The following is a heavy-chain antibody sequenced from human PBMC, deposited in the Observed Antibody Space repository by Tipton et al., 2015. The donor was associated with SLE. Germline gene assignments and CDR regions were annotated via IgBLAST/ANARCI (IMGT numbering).Heavy chain of an antibody. D-gene: IGHD1-1*01. CDR2: IHHSGIT. Sequence: TLSLTCAVYGGSFSNYFWTWIRQPPGKGLEWIGEIHHSGITNYNPSLRSRVTISVDMSKNQVSLKLSSVTAADTAVYYCARVAPTEVFDYWGQGTLVTVSS. J-gene: IGHJ4*02. V-gene: IGHV4-34*01. CDR3: ARVAPTEVFDY. CDR1: GGSFSNYF.